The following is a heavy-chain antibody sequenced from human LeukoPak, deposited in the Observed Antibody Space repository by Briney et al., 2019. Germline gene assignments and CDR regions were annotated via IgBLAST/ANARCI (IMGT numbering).Heavy chain of an antibody. Sequence: GASVKVSCKASGYTFTSYYMHWVRQAPGQGLEWMGIINPNGGSTSYAQKFQGRVTMTRDMSTSTVYMELSSLRSEDTAVYYCARDFVYLQYQLLFDYWGQGTLVTVSS. CDR3: ARDFVYLQYQLLFDY. V-gene: IGHV1-46*01. CDR2: INPNGGST. CDR1: GYTFTSYY. D-gene: IGHD2-2*01. J-gene: IGHJ4*02.